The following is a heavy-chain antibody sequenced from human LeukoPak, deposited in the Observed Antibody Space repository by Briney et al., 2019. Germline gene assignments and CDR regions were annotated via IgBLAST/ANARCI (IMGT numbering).Heavy chain of an antibody. CDR2: IKQDGSEK. J-gene: IGHJ2*01. CDR3: AKDASSGSYWVWYFDL. V-gene: IGHV3-7*01. CDR1: GFTFSAYW. Sequence: GGSLRLSCAASGFTFSAYWMTWVRQAPGKGLEWVANIKQDGSEKYYVDSVKGRFTISRDNTKNSLYLQMNSLRAEDTAVYYCAKDASSGSYWVWYFDLWGRGTLVTVSS. D-gene: IGHD1-26*01.